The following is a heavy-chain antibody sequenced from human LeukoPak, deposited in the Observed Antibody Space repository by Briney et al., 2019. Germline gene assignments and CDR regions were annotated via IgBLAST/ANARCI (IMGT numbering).Heavy chain of an antibody. CDR2: ISGSGDNT. CDR3: AKGSYYDCSGSFYFDY. Sequence: GGSLRLSCAASGFTFSSYAMSWVRQAPGKGLEWVSGISGSGDNTYYADSVKGRFTISRDNSKNTLYVQVNSLGTEDTAAYYCAKGSYYDCSGSFYFDYWGQGTLVTFSS. CDR1: GFTFSSYA. J-gene: IGHJ4*02. V-gene: IGHV3-23*01. D-gene: IGHD3-22*01.